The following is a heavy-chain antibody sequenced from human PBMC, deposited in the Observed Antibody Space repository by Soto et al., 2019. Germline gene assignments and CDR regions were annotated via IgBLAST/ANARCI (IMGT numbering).Heavy chain of an antibody. CDR2: MNLYSGDT. V-gene: IGHV1-8*02. Sequence: ASVKVSCKASGYTFTNYDINWVRQATGQGLEWMGWMNLYSGDTGYVREFQGRVTMTRDTSTSTAYMELSSLRSEDTAVYYCARVNGDIDYWGQGTLVTVSS. J-gene: IGHJ4*02. D-gene: IGHD4-17*01. CDR1: GYTFTNYD. CDR3: ARVNGDIDY.